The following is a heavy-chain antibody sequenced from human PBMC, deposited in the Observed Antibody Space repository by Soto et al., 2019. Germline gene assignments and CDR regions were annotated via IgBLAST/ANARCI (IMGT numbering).Heavy chain of an antibody. Sequence: GSLRLSCTASGFTFSSYNMNWVRQAPGKGLEWVSSISSSSNYIYYADSMKGRFTISRDNAKNSLYLQMNSLGAGDTAVYYCAKENAYGDPNSFDYWGQGTLVTVSS. J-gene: IGHJ4*02. CDR3: AKENAYGDPNSFDY. D-gene: IGHD4-17*01. V-gene: IGHV3-21*01. CDR2: ISSSSNYI. CDR1: GFTFSSYN.